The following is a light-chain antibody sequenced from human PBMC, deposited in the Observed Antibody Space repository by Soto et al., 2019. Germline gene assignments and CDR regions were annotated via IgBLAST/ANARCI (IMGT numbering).Light chain of an antibody. V-gene: IGKV3-20*01. CDR2: GAS. Sequence: ESVLTQSPGTLSLSPGEKATLSCRASQSVSSSYLAWYQQKPGQAPRLLIYGASSRATGIPDRFSGSGSGTAFTLTVSRLEPEDFAVYYCQQFGSSSWTFGQGTKVEIK. CDR1: QSVSSSY. J-gene: IGKJ1*01. CDR3: QQFGSSSWT.